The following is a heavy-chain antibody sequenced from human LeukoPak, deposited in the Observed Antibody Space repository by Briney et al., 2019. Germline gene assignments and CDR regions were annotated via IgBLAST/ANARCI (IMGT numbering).Heavy chain of an antibody. CDR2: INAGNGNT. CDR3: ARVLLRRYTAMVYVFDY. J-gene: IGHJ4*02. CDR1: GYTFTSYA. Sequence: ASVKVSCKASGYTFTSYAMHWVRQAPGQRLEWMGWINAGNGNTKYSQKFQGRVTITRDTSASTAYMELSSLRSKDTAVYYCARVLLRRYTAMVYVFDYWGQGTLVTVSS. V-gene: IGHV1-3*01. D-gene: IGHD5-18*01.